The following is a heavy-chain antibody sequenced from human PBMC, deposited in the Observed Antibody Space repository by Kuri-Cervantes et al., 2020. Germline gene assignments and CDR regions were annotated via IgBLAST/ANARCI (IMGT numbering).Heavy chain of an antibody. Sequence: ASVKVSCKASGYTFTGHYMHWVRQAPGQGLEWMGWINPNSGGTNYAQKFQGWVTMTRDTSISTAYMELSRLRSDDTAVYYCARVPVIVVVPAHYHCSIDVWGKGTTVTVSS. CDR2: INPNSGGT. CDR3: ARVPVIVVVPAHYHCSIDV. V-gene: IGHV1-2*04. J-gene: IGHJ6*03. CDR1: GYTFTGHY. D-gene: IGHD2-2*01.